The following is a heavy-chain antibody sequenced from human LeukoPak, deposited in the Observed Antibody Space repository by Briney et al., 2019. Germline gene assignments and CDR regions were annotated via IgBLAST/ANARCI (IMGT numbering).Heavy chain of an antibody. Sequence: KSSETLSLTCTVPGGSISSYYWSWVRQPPEKGLEWIGYIYYSGSTNYNPSLKSRVTISVDTSKNQFSLQLTSVTAADTAVYFCTRGGSNFDYWGQGTLVTVSS. D-gene: IGHD3-10*01. J-gene: IGHJ4*02. CDR1: GGSISSYY. CDR3: TRGGSNFDY. CDR2: IYYSGST. V-gene: IGHV4-59*01.